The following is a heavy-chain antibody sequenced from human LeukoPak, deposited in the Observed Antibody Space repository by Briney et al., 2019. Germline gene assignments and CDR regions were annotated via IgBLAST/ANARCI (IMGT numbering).Heavy chain of an antibody. D-gene: IGHD3-10*01. CDR1: GFTFTNYR. V-gene: IGHV3-7*01. CDR2: IKQDGSQK. Sequence: PGGSLRLSCVASGFTFTNYRMNWVRQAPGKGLEWVASIKQDGSQKSYVDSVKGRFTISRDNAKNSLSLQMDSLRGEDTAVYYCARSPDGSGKFDYWGQGTLVTVSS. J-gene: IGHJ4*02. CDR3: ARSPDGSGKFDY.